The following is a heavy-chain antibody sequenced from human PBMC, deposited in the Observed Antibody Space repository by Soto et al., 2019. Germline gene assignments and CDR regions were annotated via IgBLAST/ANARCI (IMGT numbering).Heavy chain of an antibody. D-gene: IGHD3-16*01. J-gene: IGHJ6*02. CDR1: RDTFNKYA. CDR2: IIPIFSSR. Sequence: QVQLVQSGAEVKKPGSSVKVSCKTSRDTFNKYAFNWVRQAPGQGLEWMGWIIPIFSSRNYAENFQGRVTITADDSTSTAYMERRSLRFEDTAVYYCARGETYLGVWGQGTTVTVSS. V-gene: IGHV1-69*01. CDR3: ARGETYLGV.